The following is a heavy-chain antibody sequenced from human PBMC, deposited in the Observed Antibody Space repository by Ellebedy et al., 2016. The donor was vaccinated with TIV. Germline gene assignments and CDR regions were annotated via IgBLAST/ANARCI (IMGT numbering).Heavy chain of an antibody. V-gene: IGHV1-69*06. J-gene: IGHJ6*02. CDR1: GGTFSSYA. Sequence: SVKVSCXASGGTFSSYAISWVRQAPGQGLEWMGGIIPIFGTANYAQKFQGRVTITADKSTSTAYMELSSLRSEDTAVYYCARCFINYYYGMDVWGQGTTVTVSS. CDR2: IIPIFGTA. CDR3: ARCFINYYYGMDV. D-gene: IGHD3-16*01.